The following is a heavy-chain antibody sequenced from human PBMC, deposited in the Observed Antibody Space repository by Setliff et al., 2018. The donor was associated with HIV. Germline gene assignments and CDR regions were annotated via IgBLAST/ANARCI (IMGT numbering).Heavy chain of an antibody. Sequence: ASVKVSCKASGYSFTSDYMHWVRQAPGQGLEWMGIINPTGGSTYYAQKFQGRVTLTRDTSTSTVYMELSSLRSEDTAVYYCARLRPYNSALDYWGQGTLVTVSS. CDR1: GYSFTSDY. J-gene: IGHJ4*02. D-gene: IGHD3-10*01. CDR2: INPTGGST. V-gene: IGHV1-46*01. CDR3: ARLRPYNSALDY.